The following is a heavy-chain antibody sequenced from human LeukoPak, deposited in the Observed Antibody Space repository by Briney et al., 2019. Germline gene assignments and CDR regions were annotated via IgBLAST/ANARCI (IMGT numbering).Heavy chain of an antibody. CDR2: IYYSGST. V-gene: IGHV4-39*01. J-gene: IGHJ4*02. D-gene: IGHD2-2*03. CDR1: GGSISSSSYY. Sequence: PSETLSLTCTVSGGSISSSSYYWGWIRQPPGKGLEWIGSIYYSGSTYYNPSLKSRVTISVDTSKNQFSLKLSSVTAADTAVYYCARHTWIGGYFDYWGQGTLVTVSS. CDR3: ARHTWIGGYFDY.